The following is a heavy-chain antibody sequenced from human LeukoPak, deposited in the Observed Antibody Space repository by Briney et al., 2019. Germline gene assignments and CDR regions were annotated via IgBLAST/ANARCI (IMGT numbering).Heavy chain of an antibody. J-gene: IGHJ5*02. CDR3: ARVFIPYDSSGYNWFDP. D-gene: IGHD3-22*01. Sequence: PGGSLRLSCAASGFTFSSYGMHWVRQAPGKGLEWVAVIWYDGSNKYYADSVKGRFTISRDNSKNTLYLQMNSLRAEDTAVYYCARVFIPYDSSGYNWFDPWGQGTLVTVSS. CDR1: GFTFSSYG. V-gene: IGHV3-33*01. CDR2: IWYDGSNK.